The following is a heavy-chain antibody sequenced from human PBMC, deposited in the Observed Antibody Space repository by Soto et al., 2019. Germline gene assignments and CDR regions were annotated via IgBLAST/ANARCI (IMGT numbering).Heavy chain of an antibody. CDR3: ARVGGLAARTFDY. Sequence: QVLLQESGPGLVKPSETLSLTCTGSGGSISDFYWSWIRQPPGKGLEWIGYIYYSGSTNYNPSLKSRVTISVDTSKNQFSLNLRSMSPADTAVYYCARVGGLAARTFDYWGPGTLVTVSS. D-gene: IGHD6-6*01. J-gene: IGHJ4*02. CDR1: GGSISDFY. CDR2: IYYSGST. V-gene: IGHV4-59*01.